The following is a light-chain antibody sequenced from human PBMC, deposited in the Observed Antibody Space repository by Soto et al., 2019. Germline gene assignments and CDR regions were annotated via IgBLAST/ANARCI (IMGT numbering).Light chain of an antibody. Sequence: DIPMIQSPSSLSASVGDRVTITCRASQGISNYLAWYQQKPGKVPKVVIYAASTLQSGVPSRFSGSGSGTDFTLTISSLQPEDVATYYCQKYDSAPFTFGPGTKVDIK. CDR3: QKYDSAPFT. CDR2: AAS. V-gene: IGKV1-27*01. CDR1: QGISNY. J-gene: IGKJ3*01.